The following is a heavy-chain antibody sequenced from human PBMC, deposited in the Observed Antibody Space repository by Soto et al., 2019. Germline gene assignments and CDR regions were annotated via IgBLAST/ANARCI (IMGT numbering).Heavy chain of an antibody. V-gene: IGHV4-34*01. Sequence: SETLSLTCAVYGGSFSGYYWSWIRQPPGKGLEWIGEINHSGSTNCNPSLKSRVTISVDTSKDQFSLKLSSVTAADTAVYYCARVVGHITIFGLDYYYYYMDVWGKGTTVTVSS. J-gene: IGHJ6*03. CDR2: INHSGST. CDR1: GGSFSGYY. D-gene: IGHD3-3*01. CDR3: ARVVGHITIFGLDYYYYYMDV.